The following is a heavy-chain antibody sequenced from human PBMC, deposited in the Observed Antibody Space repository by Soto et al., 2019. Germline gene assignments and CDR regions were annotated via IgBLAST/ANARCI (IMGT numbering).Heavy chain of an antibody. Sequence: EMHLVESGGDLVQPGVSLKLSCAASGFTCSNSWMSWVRQAPGKGLECVANIKEDASEIHYVDSVKGRFTISRDNAKNCLYLQMSSLRVEDTGGYYCAGDDWGPAHIRGQGTPVTVAS. J-gene: IGHJ4*02. D-gene: IGHD2-2*01. CDR1: GFTCSNSW. V-gene: IGHV3-7*04. CDR3: AGDDWGPAHI. CDR2: IKEDASEI.